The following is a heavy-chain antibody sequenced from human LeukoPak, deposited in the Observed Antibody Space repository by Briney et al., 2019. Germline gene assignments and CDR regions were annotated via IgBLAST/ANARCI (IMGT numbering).Heavy chain of an antibody. Sequence: AASAKVSCKASGYTFTDYYIHWVRQAPGQGLEWTGWINPNSGGTNYAQKFQGRVTMTRDTSISTAYMELSRLRSDDTAVYYCTRGEISTSWYLSCDYWGQGTLVTVSS. D-gene: IGHD6-13*01. CDR3: TRGEISTSWYLSCDY. V-gene: IGHV1-2*02. CDR2: INPNSGGT. CDR1: GYTFTDYY. J-gene: IGHJ4*02.